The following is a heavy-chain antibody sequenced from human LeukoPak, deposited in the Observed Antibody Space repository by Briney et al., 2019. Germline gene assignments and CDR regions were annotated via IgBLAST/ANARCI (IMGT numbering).Heavy chain of an antibody. CDR1: GFSFEDYG. Sequence: AKTLSLSCAVTGFSFEDYGMHWVRQPPGKGLEWVSSINYNGGSTEYADSVEGRFTISRDNAKNFLFVQLNSLRPGDSALYYCARHMVPTNTFLFYGLDVWGQGTTVTVSS. CDR3: ARHMVPTNTFLFYGLDV. J-gene: IGHJ6*02. D-gene: IGHD2-21*01. V-gene: IGHV3-9*01. CDR2: INYNGGST.